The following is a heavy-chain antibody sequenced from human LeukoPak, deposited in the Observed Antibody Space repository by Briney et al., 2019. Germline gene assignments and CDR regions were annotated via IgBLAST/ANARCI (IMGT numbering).Heavy chain of an antibody. CDR2: ISSSSAYI. CDR1: EFTFSSYN. CDR3: AREMFWSGYFSNLHFDY. Sequence: PGGSLRLSCAASEFTFSSYNMNWVRQAPGNGLEWVSSISSSSAYIYYADSVKGRFTISRDNAKNSLYLQMNSLRAEDTAVYYCAREMFWSGYFSNLHFDYWGQGALVTVSS. J-gene: IGHJ4*02. V-gene: IGHV3-21*01. D-gene: IGHD3-3*01.